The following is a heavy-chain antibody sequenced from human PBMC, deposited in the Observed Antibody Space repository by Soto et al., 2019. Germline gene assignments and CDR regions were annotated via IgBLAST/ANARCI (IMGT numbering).Heavy chain of an antibody. CDR1: GFTFSNAW. J-gene: IGHJ3*02. Sequence: PGGSLRRSCAASGFTFSNAWMSWVRQAPGKGLEWVGRIKSKTDGGTTDYAAPVKGRFTISRDDSKNTLYLQMNSLKTEDTAVYYCNTDGIVGDRRGNFDIWGQGTMVTVSS. CDR2: IKSKTDGGTT. V-gene: IGHV3-15*01. CDR3: NTDGIVGDRRGNFDI. D-gene: IGHD1-26*01.